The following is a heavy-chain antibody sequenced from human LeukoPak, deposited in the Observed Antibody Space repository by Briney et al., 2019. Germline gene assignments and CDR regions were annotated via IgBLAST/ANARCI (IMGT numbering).Heavy chain of an antibody. Sequence: SAKVSCKASGGTFSGYAISWVRQAPGQGLEWMGRIIPMLGIANSAQKFQGGVTLTADRSTSTAYMELSSLRSEDTAVYYCARYDVDTHTFDIWGQGTLVTVSS. D-gene: IGHD5-18*01. V-gene: IGHV1-69*04. CDR2: IIPMLGIA. CDR1: GGTFSGYA. J-gene: IGHJ3*02. CDR3: ARYDVDTHTFDI.